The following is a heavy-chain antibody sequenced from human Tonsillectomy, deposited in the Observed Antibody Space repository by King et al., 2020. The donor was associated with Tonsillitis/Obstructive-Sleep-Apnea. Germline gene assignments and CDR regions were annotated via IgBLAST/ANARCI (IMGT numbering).Heavy chain of an antibody. V-gene: IGHV1-18*01. J-gene: IGHJ4*02. CDR3: ARDSMSHYYDSSGYYTFDY. Sequence: VQLVQSGAEVKKPGASVMVSCKASGYTFTTYGISWVRQAPGQGLEWMGWISPHNGDTNSAQKLQGRVTMTTGTSTSTAYMELRSLRSDDTAVYYCARDSMSHYYDSSGYYTFDYWGQGTLVTVSS. CDR2: ISPHNGDT. CDR1: GYTFTTYG. D-gene: IGHD3-22*01.